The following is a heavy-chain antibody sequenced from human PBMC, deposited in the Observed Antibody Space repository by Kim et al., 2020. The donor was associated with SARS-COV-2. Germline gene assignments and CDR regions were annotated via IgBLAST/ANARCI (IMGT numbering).Heavy chain of an antibody. V-gene: IGHV1-2*04. CDR3: ARDLYSGYEGAFDI. CDR2: INPNSGGT. J-gene: IGHJ3*02. D-gene: IGHD5-12*01. CDR1: GYTFTGYY. Sequence: ASVKVSCKASGYTFTGYYMHWVRQAPGQGLEWMGWINPNSGGTNYAQKFQGWVTMTRDTSISTAYMELSRLRSDDTAVYYCARDLYSGYEGAFDIWGQGTMVTVSS.